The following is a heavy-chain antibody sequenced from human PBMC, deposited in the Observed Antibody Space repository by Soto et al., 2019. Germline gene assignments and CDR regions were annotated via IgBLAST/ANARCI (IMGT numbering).Heavy chain of an antibody. Sequence: GGSLRLSCTVSGFPFSNYWMHWVRQAPGKGLVWVSRINSDGSRTSYADSVKGRFTISRDNAKNTLYLQMNSLRTEDTAVYYCARDVQLQSFDYWGQGTLVTVSS. V-gene: IGHV3-74*01. J-gene: IGHJ4*02. CDR1: GFPFSNYW. D-gene: IGHD5-18*01. CDR3: ARDVQLQSFDY. CDR2: INSDGSRT.